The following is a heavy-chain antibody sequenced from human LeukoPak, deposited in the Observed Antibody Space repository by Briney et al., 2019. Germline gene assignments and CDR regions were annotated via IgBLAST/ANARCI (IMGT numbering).Heavy chain of an antibody. Sequence: ASVKVSCKASGYTFTGSGWYLYWLRQAPGQGLECVGWIHPNNGATLYAQKFQGRVAMTTDTSISTAYMELSRLRPDDTAMYYCARDGPAQMVDFDYWGQGTLVTVSS. CDR3: ARDGPAQMVDFDY. D-gene: IGHD3-10*01. J-gene: IGHJ4*02. CDR2: IHPNNGAT. CDR1: GYTFTGSGWY. V-gene: IGHV1-2*02.